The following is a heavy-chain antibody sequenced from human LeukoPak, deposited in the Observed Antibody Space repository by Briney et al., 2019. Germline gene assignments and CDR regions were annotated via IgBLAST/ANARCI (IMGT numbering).Heavy chain of an antibody. CDR1: GFTFSDYY. J-gene: IGHJ4*02. Sequence: PGRSLRLSCAASGFTFSDYYMTWIRQAPGKGLEWVSYISGSGSSKYYADSVKGRFTISRDNAKNSLYLQMNSLRVEDTAVYYCASSQSSVAGIVGGWGQGTLVTVSS. V-gene: IGHV3-11*04. CDR2: ISGSGSSK. CDR3: ASSQSSVAGIVGG. D-gene: IGHD6-19*01.